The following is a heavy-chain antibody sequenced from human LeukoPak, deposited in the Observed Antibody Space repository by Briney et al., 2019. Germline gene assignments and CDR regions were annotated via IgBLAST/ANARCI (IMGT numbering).Heavy chain of an antibody. CDR1: GGSISSGGYS. J-gene: IGHJ4*02. D-gene: IGHD3-9*01. V-gene: IGHV4-30-2*01. Sequence: SETLSLTCAVSGGSISSGGYSWSWIRQPPGKGLEWIGYIYHSGSTYYNPSLKSRVTISVDTSKNQFSLKLSSVTAADTAVYYCARANDILTGYSKYYLDYWGQGTLVTVSS. CDR2: IYHSGST. CDR3: ARANDILTGYSKYYLDY.